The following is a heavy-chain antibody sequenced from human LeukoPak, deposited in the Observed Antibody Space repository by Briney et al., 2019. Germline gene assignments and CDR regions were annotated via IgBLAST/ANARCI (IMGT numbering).Heavy chain of an antibody. J-gene: IGHJ3*02. Sequence: GGSLRLSCAASGFTFSSYSTNWVRQAPGKGLKWVSSISSSSSYIYYADSVKGRFTISRDNAKNSLYLQMNSLRAEDTAVYYCARVDTAMVGAFDIWGQGTMVTVSS. D-gene: IGHD5-18*01. CDR1: GFTFSSYS. CDR2: ISSSSSYI. CDR3: ARVDTAMVGAFDI. V-gene: IGHV3-21*01.